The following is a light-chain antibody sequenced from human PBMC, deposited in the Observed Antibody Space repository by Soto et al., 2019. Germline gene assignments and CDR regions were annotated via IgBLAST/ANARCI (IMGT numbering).Light chain of an antibody. J-gene: IGKJ4*01. CDR1: QDISNE. CDR3: LQHNNYPLT. CDR2: GAS. V-gene: IGKV1-6*01. Sequence: AIQMTQSPSSLSASVGDRVTITCRASQDISNELGWYQQRPGKAPKPLIYGASNLQSGVPSRFSGSGFGTDFTLTISSLQPEDFATYYCLQHNNYPLTFGQGTKVEIK.